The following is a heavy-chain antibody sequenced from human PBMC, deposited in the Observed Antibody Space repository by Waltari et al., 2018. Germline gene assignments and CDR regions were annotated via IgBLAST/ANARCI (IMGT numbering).Heavy chain of an antibody. CDR2: IKQDGSGK. Sequence: EVQLVESGGGLVQPGGSLRLSCAASGFTFSSYWMSWVRQAPGKGREWVANIKQDGSGKYYVDSVKGRVTISRDDAKNSRLLLMNSLRVEDTAVYYCAREDTNSNGMDVWGQGTTVTVSS. CDR3: AREDTNSNGMDV. CDR1: GFTFSSYW. D-gene: IGHD2-8*01. V-gene: IGHV3-7*01. J-gene: IGHJ6*02.